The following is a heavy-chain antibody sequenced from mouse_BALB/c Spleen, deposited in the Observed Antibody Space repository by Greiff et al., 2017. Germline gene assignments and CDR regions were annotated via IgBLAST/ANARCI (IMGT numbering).Heavy chain of an antibody. CDR2: INPGSGGT. CDR1: GYAFTNYL. Sequence: QVQLQQSGAELVRPGTSVKVSCKASGYAFTNYLIEWVKQRPGQGLEWIGVINPGSGGTNYNEKFKGKATLTADKSSSTAYMQLSSLTSDDSAVYFCARDDYDRDFDYWGQGTTLTVSS. V-gene: IGHV1-54*03. D-gene: IGHD2-4*01. CDR3: ARDDYDRDFDY. J-gene: IGHJ2*01.